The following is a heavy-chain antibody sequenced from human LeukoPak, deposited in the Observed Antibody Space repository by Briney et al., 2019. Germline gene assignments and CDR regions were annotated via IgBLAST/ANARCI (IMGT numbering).Heavy chain of an antibody. CDR2: INHSGST. D-gene: IGHD5-18*01. Sequence: SETLSLTCAVYGGSFSGYYWSWIRQPPGKGLEWIGEINHSGSTNYNPSLKSRVTISVDTSKNQFSLKLSSVTAADTAVYYRARGLNSADYWGQGTLVTVSS. V-gene: IGHV4-34*01. CDR1: GGSFSGYY. CDR3: ARGLNSADY. J-gene: IGHJ4*02.